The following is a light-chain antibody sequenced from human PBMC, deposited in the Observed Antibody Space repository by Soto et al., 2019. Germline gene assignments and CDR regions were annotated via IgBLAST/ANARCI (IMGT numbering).Light chain of an antibody. Sequence: DIVMTQSPLSLPVTPGEPASISCRSSQSLLHSNGYNYLDWYLQKPGQSPQLLIYLGSNRASGVPDRFSGSGSGTDFTLKISRVEAEDVGVYYCMQGLYKYTFGQGTKLELK. CDR1: QSLLHSNGYNY. J-gene: IGKJ2*01. CDR2: LGS. V-gene: IGKV2-28*01. CDR3: MQGLYKYT.